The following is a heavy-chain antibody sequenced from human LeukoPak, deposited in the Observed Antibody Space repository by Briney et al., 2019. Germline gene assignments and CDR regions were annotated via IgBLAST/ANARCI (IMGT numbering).Heavy chain of an antibody. D-gene: IGHD3-10*01. V-gene: IGHV4-59*01. J-gene: IGHJ4*02. Sequence: TSETLSLTCTVSGGSISSYYWSWIRQPPGKGLEWIGYIYYSGSTNYNPSLKSRVTISVDTSKNQFSLKLSSVTAADTAVYYCARRGLLWFGELVSGRNYFDYWGQGTLVTVSS. CDR2: IYYSGST. CDR1: GGSISSYY. CDR3: ARRGLLWFGELVSGRNYFDY.